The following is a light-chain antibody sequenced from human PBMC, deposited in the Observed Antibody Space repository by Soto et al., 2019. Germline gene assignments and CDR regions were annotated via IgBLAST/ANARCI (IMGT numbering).Light chain of an antibody. CDR2: GAP. CDR1: QSVSSN. V-gene: IGKV3-15*01. CDR3: QQYNNWPPDMT. Sequence: EIVMTQSPATLSVSPGERATLSCRASQSVSSNLAWYQQKPGQAPWLLIYGAPTRATGIPARFCGRRSGTEITLPISSLQSEDFPIYFRQQYNNWPPDMTFGQGTKVEIK. J-gene: IGKJ1*01.